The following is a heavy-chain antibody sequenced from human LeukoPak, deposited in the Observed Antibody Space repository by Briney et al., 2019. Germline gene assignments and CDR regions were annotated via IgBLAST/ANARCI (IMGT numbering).Heavy chain of an antibody. Sequence: ASVKVSCKVSGYTLTELSMHWVRQAPGKGLEWMGGFDPEDGETIYAQKFQGRVTMTEDTSTDTAYMELSSLRSEDTAVYYCATEDIVATIMGGGYYCDYWGQGTLVTVSS. CDR2: FDPEDGET. D-gene: IGHD5-12*01. J-gene: IGHJ4*02. CDR1: GYTLTELS. CDR3: ATEDIVATIMGGGYYCDY. V-gene: IGHV1-24*01.